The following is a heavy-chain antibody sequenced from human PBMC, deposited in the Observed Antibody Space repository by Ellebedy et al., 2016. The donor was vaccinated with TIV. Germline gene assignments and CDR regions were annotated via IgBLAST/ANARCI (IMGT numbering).Heavy chain of an antibody. CDR3: ARTHSSGWISADY. CDR2: ISSSSSTI. V-gene: IGHV3-48*04. Sequence: GESLKISXAASGFTFSSYSMNWVRQAPGKGLEWVSYISSSSSTIYYADSVKGRFTISRDNAKNSLYLQMNSLRAEDTAVYYCARTHSSGWISADYWGQGTLVTVSS. CDR1: GFTFSSYS. D-gene: IGHD6-19*01. J-gene: IGHJ4*02.